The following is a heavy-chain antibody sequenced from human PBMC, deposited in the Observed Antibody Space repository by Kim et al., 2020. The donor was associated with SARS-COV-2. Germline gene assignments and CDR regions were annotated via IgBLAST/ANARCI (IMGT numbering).Heavy chain of an antibody. CDR2: ISSNGGST. D-gene: IGHD2-2*01. V-gene: IGHV3-64*01. Sequence: GGSLRLSCAASGFTFSSYDMHWVRQAPGKGLEYVSAISSNGGSTYYANSVKGRFTISRDNSKNTLYLQMGSLRAEDMAVYYCARGDERYCSSTSCYFDA. J-gene: IGHJ3*01. CDR3: ARGDERYCSSTSCYFDA. CDR1: GFTFSSYD.